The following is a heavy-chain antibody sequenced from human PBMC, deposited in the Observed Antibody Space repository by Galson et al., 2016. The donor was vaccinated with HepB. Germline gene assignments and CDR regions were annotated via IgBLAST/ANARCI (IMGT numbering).Heavy chain of an antibody. J-gene: IGHJ4*02. CDR3: GRGWGDY. D-gene: IGHD2-15*01. CDR2: VTAYNGNT. V-gene: IGHV1-18*01. CDR1: GYTFTDYG. Sequence: SVKVSCKAFGYTFTDYGISWVRQAPGQGLEWMGWVTAYNGNTDYAQKFQGRTTVTRDTSTNTGHMELRYLRSDDTAVYYCGRGWGDYWGQGTLVTVSS.